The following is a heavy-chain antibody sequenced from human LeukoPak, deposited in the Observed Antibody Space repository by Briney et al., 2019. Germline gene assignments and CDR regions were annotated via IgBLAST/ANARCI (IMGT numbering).Heavy chain of an antibody. D-gene: IGHD6-19*01. CDR3: ARVAVAGFLEYAFDI. J-gene: IGHJ3*02. V-gene: IGHV1-2*02. CDR2: INPNSGGT. CDR1: GYTFTGYY. Sequence: GASVKVSCKASGYTFTGYYMHWVRQAPGQGLEWMGWINPNSGGTNYAQKFQGRVTMTRDTSISTAYMELSRLRSDDTAVYYCARVAVAGFLEYAFDIWGQGTMVTVSS.